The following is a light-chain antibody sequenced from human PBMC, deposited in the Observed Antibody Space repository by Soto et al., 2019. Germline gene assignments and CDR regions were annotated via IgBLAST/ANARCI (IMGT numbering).Light chain of an antibody. CDR2: AAS. CDR3: QQANSFPLT. V-gene: IGKV1-12*01. Sequence: DIQMTQSPSSVSASVGDMVTITCRASQGITNWLAWYQQKPGKAPKLLIYAASGLPSGVPSRFSGSGSGTDFTLTISSLQHEDFATYYCQQANSFPLTFGGGTKVDIK. CDR1: QGITNW. J-gene: IGKJ4*01.